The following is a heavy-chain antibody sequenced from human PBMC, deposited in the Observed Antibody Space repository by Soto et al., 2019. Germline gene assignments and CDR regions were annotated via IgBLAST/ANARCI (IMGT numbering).Heavy chain of an antibody. Sequence: TSETLSLTCTVSGGSISSYYWSWIRQPPGKGLEWIGYIYYSGSTNYNPSLKSRVTISVDTSKNQFSLKLSSVTAADTAVYYCARGVAAAGTLDPWGQGTLVTV. CDR1: GGSISSYY. V-gene: IGHV4-59*01. D-gene: IGHD6-13*01. CDR3: ARGVAAAGTLDP. CDR2: IYYSGST. J-gene: IGHJ5*02.